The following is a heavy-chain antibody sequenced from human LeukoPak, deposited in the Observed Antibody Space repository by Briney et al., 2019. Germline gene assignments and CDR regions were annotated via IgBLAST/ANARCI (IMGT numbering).Heavy chain of an antibody. D-gene: IGHD5-18*01. CDR3: AKDLSAMVTLNWFDP. V-gene: IGHV3-30*02. CDR1: GFTFSSYG. CDR2: IRYDGSNK. J-gene: IGHJ5*02. Sequence: GGSLRLSCAASGFTFSSYGMHWVRQAPGKGLEWVAFIRYDGSNKYYADSVKGRFTISRDNSKNTLYLQMNSLRAEDTAVYYCAKDLSAMVTLNWFDPWGQGTLVTVSP.